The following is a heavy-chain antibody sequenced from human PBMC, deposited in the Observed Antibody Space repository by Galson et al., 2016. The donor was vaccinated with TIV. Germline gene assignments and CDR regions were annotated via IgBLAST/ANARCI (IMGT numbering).Heavy chain of an antibody. CDR3: AKGPGSYPCHYYGVDV. J-gene: IGHJ6*02. V-gene: IGHV3-23*01. Sequence: SLRLSCAASGFTFSTKSMSWVRQAPGKGLEWVSAISGSGGTTYYADSVKGRFTISRDNSNNTLYLQMNSLRAEDRAVYYCAKGPGSYPCHYYGVDVWGQGTTVTV. CDR1: GFTFSTKS. CDR2: ISGSGGTT. D-gene: IGHD3-16*02.